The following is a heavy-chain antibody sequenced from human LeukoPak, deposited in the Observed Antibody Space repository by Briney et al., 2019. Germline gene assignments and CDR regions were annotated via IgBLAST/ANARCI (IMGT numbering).Heavy chain of an antibody. V-gene: IGHV4-59*01. CDR1: GGSISSYY. CDR3: ARSPYDILTGYYYPYFDY. CDR2: IYYSGSA. Sequence: PSETLSLTGTVSGGSISSYYWSWIRQPPGKGLEWIGYIYYSGSANYNPSLKSRVTISVDTSKNQFSLKLYSVTAADTAVYYCARSPYDILTGYYYPYFDYWGQGTLVTVSS. J-gene: IGHJ4*02. D-gene: IGHD3-9*01.